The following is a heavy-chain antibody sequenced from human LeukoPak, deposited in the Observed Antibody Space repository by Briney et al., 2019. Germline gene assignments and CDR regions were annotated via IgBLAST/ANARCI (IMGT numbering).Heavy chain of an antibody. D-gene: IGHD4-23*01. CDR1: GFXFSIYN. Sequence: GGSLRLSCAASGFXFSIYNINWVRQAPGKGLEWVSAISGSGGTTYYADSVKGRFTISRDNSKNTLYLQMNSLRAEDTAIYFCAKDPYYGGKGTIDYWGQGTLVTVSS. J-gene: IGHJ4*02. V-gene: IGHV3-23*01. CDR2: ISGSGGTT. CDR3: AKDPYYGGKGTIDY.